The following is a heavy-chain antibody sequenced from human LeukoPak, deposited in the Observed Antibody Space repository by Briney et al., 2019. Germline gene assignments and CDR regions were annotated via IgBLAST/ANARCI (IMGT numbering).Heavy chain of an antibody. J-gene: IGHJ4*02. CDR2: MYYSGTT. V-gene: IGHV4-59*01. CDR3: ARLPMAVTPHVDY. Sequence: SETLSLTCTVSGGSITSYYRSWIRHPPGKGLEWIGFMYYSGTTNYNPSLKSRVAISLGMSKNQFSLKLSSVTAADTAVYYCARLPMAVTPHVDYWGQGTLVTVSS. D-gene: IGHD2-21*02. CDR1: GGSITSYY.